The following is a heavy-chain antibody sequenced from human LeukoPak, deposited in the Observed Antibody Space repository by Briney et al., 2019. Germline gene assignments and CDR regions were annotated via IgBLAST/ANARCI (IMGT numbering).Heavy chain of an antibody. D-gene: IGHD3-3*01. CDR3: VRHLPEGGAGGGFWSGYYFMGPFDY. V-gene: IGHV4-39*01. Sequence: PSETLSPTCAVYGGSFSGHYWGWIRQPPGKGLEWIGSIYYSGSTYYNPSLKSRVTISVDTSKNQFSLRLSSVTAADTAVYYCVRHLPEGGAGGGFWSGYYFMGPFDYWGQGTLVTVSS. CDR1: GGSFSGHY. CDR2: IYYSGST. J-gene: IGHJ4*02.